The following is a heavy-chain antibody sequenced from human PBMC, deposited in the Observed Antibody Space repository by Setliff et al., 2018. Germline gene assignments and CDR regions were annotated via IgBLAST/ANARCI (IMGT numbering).Heavy chain of an antibody. V-gene: IGHV4-39*07. CDR1: GGSISSSSYY. Sequence: SETLSLTCTVSGGSISSSSYYWGWIRQPPGKGLEWIGSIYYSGSTYYNPSLKSRVTISVDTSKNQFSLKLSSVTAADTAVYYCTRVGGYYYYYYGMDVWGQGTTVTVSS. CDR2: IYYSGST. J-gene: IGHJ6*02. CDR3: TRVGGYYYYYYGMDV.